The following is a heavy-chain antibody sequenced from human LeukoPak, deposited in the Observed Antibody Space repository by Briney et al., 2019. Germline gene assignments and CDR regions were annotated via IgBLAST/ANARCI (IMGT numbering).Heavy chain of an antibody. CDR2: ISSSGSTI. CDR3: ARFRHSHNYYYGMDV. D-gene: IGHD2-21*01. Sequence: GGSLRLSCAASGFTFSSYEMNWVRQAPGKGLEWASYISSSGSTIYYADSVKGRFTISRDNAKNSLYLQMNSLRAEDTAVYYCARFRHSHNYYYGMDVWGQGTTVTVSS. CDR1: GFTFSSYE. V-gene: IGHV3-48*03. J-gene: IGHJ6*02.